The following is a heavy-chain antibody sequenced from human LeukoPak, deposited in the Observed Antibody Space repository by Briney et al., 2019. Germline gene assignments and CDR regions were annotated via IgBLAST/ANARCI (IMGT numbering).Heavy chain of an antibody. J-gene: IGHJ4*02. Sequence: PGESLKISCKGSGYSFTSYWIGWVRQMPGKGLEWMGLIYPGDSDTRYSPSFQGQVTISADKSISTAYLQWSSLKASDTAMYYCARLMHTIEYSSSPPGDYWGQGTLVTVSS. CDR2: IYPGDSDT. V-gene: IGHV5-51*01. CDR1: GYSFTSYW. D-gene: IGHD6-6*01. CDR3: ARLMHTIEYSSSPPGDY.